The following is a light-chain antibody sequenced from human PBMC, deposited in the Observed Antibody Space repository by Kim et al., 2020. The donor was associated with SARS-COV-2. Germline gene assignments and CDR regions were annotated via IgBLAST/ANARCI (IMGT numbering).Light chain of an antibody. CDR2: ATF. CDR3: LQDYTYPHT. V-gene: IGKV1-6*01. Sequence: ASGGERVTITCRARQGIGNELGWYQQKSGKAPKLLIYATFRLQSGVPPRFSGNGSGTDFTLTISSLQPEDFATYYCLQDYTYPHTFGQGTKLEI. CDR1: QGIGNE. J-gene: IGKJ2*01.